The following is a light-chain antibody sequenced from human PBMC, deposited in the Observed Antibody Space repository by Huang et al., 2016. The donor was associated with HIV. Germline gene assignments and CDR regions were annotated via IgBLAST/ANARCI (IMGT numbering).Light chain of an antibody. V-gene: IGKV1-39*01. CDR3: QQSYITPPWT. Sequence: DIQMTQSPFSLSASVGDRVTITCRASQSISRYLNWYQQKPVKAPKLLIYGASSLQSGIPSRFSGSVSGTGFTLTISSLQPEDFATYYCQQSYITPPWTFGQGTKVEIK. J-gene: IGKJ1*01. CDR2: GAS. CDR1: QSISRY.